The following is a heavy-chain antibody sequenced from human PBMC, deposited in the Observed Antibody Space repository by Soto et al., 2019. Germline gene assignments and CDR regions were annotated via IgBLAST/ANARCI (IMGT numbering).Heavy chain of an antibody. CDR3: ARDLPTSSPTAGYYYYYYGMDV. CDR1: GGSISSGGYY. CDR2: IYYSGST. J-gene: IGHJ6*02. Sequence: PSETLSLTCTVSGGSISSGGYYWSWIRQHPGKGLEWIGYIYYSGSTYYNPSLKSRVTISVDTSKNQFSLKLSSVTAADTAVYYCARDLPTSSPTAGYYYYYYGMDVWGQGTTVTVSS. V-gene: IGHV4-31*03. D-gene: IGHD4-4*01.